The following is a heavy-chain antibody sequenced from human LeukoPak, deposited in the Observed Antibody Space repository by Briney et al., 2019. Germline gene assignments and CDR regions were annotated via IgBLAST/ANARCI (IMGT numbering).Heavy chain of an antibody. Sequence: GGSLRLSCAASGFTFSSYAMSWVRQAPGKGLEWVSGITGSGGTTDYADSVKGRFTISRDNSKNTLYLQMNSLRAEDTAVYYCARAPEYSSSWYNYYYYYMDVWGKGTTVTVSS. CDR2: ITGSGGTT. J-gene: IGHJ6*03. CDR1: GFTFSSYA. CDR3: ARAPEYSSSWYNYYYYYMDV. D-gene: IGHD6-13*01. V-gene: IGHV3-23*01.